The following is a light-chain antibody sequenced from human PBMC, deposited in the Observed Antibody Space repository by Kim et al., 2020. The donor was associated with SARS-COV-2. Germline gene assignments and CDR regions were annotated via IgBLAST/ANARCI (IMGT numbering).Light chain of an antibody. Sequence: GQRVTIFRTGSSSNIGAGYDVHWYQHLPGTAPKLLIYTNSNRPSGVPDRISGSKSGSSASLAIAGLQAEDEADYYCQSYDSSLGRVFGGGTQLTVL. CDR3: QSYDSSLGRV. J-gene: IGLJ3*02. CDR1: SSNIGAGYD. V-gene: IGLV1-40*01. CDR2: TNS.